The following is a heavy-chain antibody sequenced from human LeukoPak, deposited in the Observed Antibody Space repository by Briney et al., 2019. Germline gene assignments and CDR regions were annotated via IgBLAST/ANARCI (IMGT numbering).Heavy chain of an antibody. D-gene: IGHD6-19*01. Sequence: PGGSLRLSCVASRFTFDDYAMHWVRQAPGKGLEWVSGISWNSGNIGYADSVKGRFTIPRDNAKNSLYLQMNSLRAEDTALYYCAKGAVAGAPYYYYMDVWGKGTTVTISS. CDR3: AKGAVAGAPYYYYMDV. V-gene: IGHV3-9*01. J-gene: IGHJ6*03. CDR1: RFTFDDYA. CDR2: ISWNSGNI.